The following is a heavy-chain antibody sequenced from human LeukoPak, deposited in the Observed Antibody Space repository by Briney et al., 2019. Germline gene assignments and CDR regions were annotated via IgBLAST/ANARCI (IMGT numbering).Heavy chain of an antibody. D-gene: IGHD3-22*01. J-gene: IGHJ4*02. CDR1: GFTFSSYG. Sequence: GGSLRLSCAASGFTFSSYGMSWVRQAPGKGLEWVSAISGSGGSTYYADSVKGRFTISRDNSKNTLYLQMNSLRAEDTAVYYCAKGSRGVHYDSSGYTDYGGQGTLVTVSS. CDR2: ISGSGGST. CDR3: AKGSRGVHYDSSGYTDY. V-gene: IGHV3-23*01.